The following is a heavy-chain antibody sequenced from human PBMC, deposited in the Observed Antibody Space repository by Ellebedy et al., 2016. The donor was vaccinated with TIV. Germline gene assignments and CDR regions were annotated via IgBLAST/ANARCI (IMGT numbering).Heavy chain of an antibody. CDR1: GFTFSSYS. CDR2: ISSSSSYI. V-gene: IGHV3-21*04. Sequence: GESLKISCAASGFTFSSYSMNWVRQAPGKGLEWVSSISSSSSYIYYADSVKGRFTISRDNAKNTLYLQMNSLTVEDTAMYYCARSGRLTFGYIWGQGTLVSVST. J-gene: IGHJ4*02. CDR3: ARSGRLTFGYI. D-gene: IGHD5-24*01.